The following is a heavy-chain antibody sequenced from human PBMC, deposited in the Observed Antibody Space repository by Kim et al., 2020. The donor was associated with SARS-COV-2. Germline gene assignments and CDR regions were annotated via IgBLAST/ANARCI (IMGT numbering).Heavy chain of an antibody. D-gene: IGHD3-10*01. J-gene: IGHJ4*02. CDR1: GFTFSSYW. V-gene: IGHV3-74*01. CDR3: ASPTLQYNYYGSGSHRYYFDY. CDR2: INSDGSST. Sequence: GGSLRLSCAASGFTFSSYWMHWVRQAPGKGLVWVSRINSDGSSTSYADSVKGRFTISRDNAKNTLYLQMNSLRAEDTAVYYCASPTLQYNYYGSGSHRYYFDYWGQGTLVTVSS.